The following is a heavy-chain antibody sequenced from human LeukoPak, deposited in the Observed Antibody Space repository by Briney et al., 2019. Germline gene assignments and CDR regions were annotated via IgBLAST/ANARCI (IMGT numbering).Heavy chain of an antibody. CDR2: LNPNSGNT. V-gene: IGHV1-8*01. Sequence: ASVKVSCKASGYTFTNYGINWVRQATGQGLEWMGWLNPNSGNTGYAQNFQGRLTMTRDTSISTAYMELSRLRSDDTAVYYCARDLRHFDWLEAWNYYYGMDVWGQGTTVTVSS. CDR3: ARDLRHFDWLEAWNYYYGMDV. J-gene: IGHJ6*02. CDR1: GYTFTNYG. D-gene: IGHD3-9*01.